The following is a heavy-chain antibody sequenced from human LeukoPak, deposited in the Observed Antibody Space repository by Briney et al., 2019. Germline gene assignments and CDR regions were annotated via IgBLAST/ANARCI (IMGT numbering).Heavy chain of an antibody. Sequence: GASVKVSCKACGYTFTSYDINWGRQATGQGREWMGWMNPNSGNTGYAQKFQGRVTSARNTSISTAYMERSSLRSEAMAVYYCARAYGSGSYSTHEFDYCGPGTLVTVPS. CDR3: ARAYGSGSYSTHEFDY. J-gene: IGHJ4*02. CDR1: GYTFTSYD. CDR2: MNPNSGNT. D-gene: IGHD3-10*01. V-gene: IGHV1-8*03.